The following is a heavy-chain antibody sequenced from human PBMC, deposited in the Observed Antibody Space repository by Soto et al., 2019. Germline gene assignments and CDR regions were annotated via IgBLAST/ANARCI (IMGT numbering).Heavy chain of an antibody. D-gene: IGHD3-22*01. V-gene: IGHV5-51*01. CDR1: GYTFNTYW. CDR3: ARRSYDRSAYTRDYFDY. Sequence: PGESLKISCKGSGYTFNTYWIGWVRQMPGKGLEWMGFIYPGDSDTTYSPSFQGQVTISVDKSISTAYLQWSSLKVSDTAIYYCARRSYDRSAYTRDYFDYWGQGTLVTVSS. CDR2: IYPGDSDT. J-gene: IGHJ4*02.